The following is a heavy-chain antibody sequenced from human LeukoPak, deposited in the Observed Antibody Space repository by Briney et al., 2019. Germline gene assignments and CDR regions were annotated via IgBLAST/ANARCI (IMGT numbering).Heavy chain of an antibody. D-gene: IGHD4-11*01. J-gene: IGHJ6*03. CDR2: ISSSGGTI. CDR3: ARAPKGMTTVRYYYYYYMDV. V-gene: IGHV3-48*03. Sequence: GGSLRLSCVGSGFTFSTYEMTWVRQAPGKGLEGVSYISSSGGTIYYADSVKGRFTVSRDNAKNSLYLQMNSLRAEDTAVYYCARAPKGMTTVRYYYYYYMDVWGKGTTVTVSS. CDR1: GFTFSTYE.